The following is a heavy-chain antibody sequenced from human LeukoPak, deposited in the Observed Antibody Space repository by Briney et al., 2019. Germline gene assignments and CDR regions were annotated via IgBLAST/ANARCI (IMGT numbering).Heavy chain of an antibody. Sequence: GGSLRLSCAASGFTFSSYGMSWVRQAPGKGLEWVSGIGGSGGTTYYADSVKGRFTISRDNSKNTLYLQMNSLRAEDTAVYYCARDGVFRSSAPDYWGQGTLVTVSS. D-gene: IGHD6-6*01. CDR3: ARDGVFRSSAPDY. CDR2: IGGSGGTT. V-gene: IGHV3-23*01. J-gene: IGHJ4*02. CDR1: GFTFSSYG.